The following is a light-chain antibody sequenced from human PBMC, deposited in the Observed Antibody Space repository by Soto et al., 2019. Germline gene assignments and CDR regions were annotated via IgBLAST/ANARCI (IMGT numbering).Light chain of an antibody. Sequence: QSALPQPASVSGSPGQSITVSCAGTSSDVGGYNLVSWYQQHPGKAPKLIIYEGTERPSGISPRFSGSKSGNTASLTISGLQAEDEADYYCSSYTSSSIYVFGSGTKVTV. CDR2: EGT. V-gene: IGLV2-23*01. CDR3: SSYTSSSIYV. CDR1: SSDVGGYNL. J-gene: IGLJ1*01.